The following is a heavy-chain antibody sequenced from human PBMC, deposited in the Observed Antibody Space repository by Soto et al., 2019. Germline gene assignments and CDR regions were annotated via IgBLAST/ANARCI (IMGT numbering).Heavy chain of an antibody. CDR1: GFTFSSYG. D-gene: IGHD3-9*01. CDR3: ARDSSNYDILTGPDAFDI. Sequence: AGGSLRLSCAASGFTFSSYGMHWVRQAPGKXLEWVAVIWYDGSNKYYADSVKGRFTISRDNSKNTLYLQMNSLRAEDTAVYYCARDSSNYDILTGPDAFDIWGQGIMVTVSS. J-gene: IGHJ3*02. CDR2: IWYDGSNK. V-gene: IGHV3-33*01.